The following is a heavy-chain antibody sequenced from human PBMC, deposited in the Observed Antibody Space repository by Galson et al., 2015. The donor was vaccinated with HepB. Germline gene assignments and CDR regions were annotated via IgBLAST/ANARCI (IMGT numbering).Heavy chain of an antibody. D-gene: IGHD2-2*01. J-gene: IGHJ1*01. CDR3: TRHCSSTSCYDAGLKYFQH. Sequence: SLRLSCAASGFTFSGSAMHWVRQASGKGLEWVGRIRSKANSYATTYAKSLEGRFTISRDDSKNTAYLQINNLKTEDTAVYYCTRHCSSTSCYDAGLKYFQHWGQGTLVTVSS. CDR2: IRSKANSYAT. CDR1: GFTFSGSA. V-gene: IGHV3-73*01.